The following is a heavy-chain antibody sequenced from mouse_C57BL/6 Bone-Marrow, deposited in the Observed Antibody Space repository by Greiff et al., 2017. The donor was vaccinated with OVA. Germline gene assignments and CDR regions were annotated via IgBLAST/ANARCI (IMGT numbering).Heavy chain of an antibody. CDR2: ISSGGSYT. CDR1: GFTFSSYG. Sequence: VQLKESGGDLVKPGGSLKLSCAASGFTFSSYGMSWVRQTPDKRLEWVATISSGGSYTYYPDSVKGRFTISRDNAKNTLYLQMSSLKSEDTAMYYCARHGFYGSAMDYWGQGTSVTVSS. D-gene: IGHD1-1*01. CDR3: ARHGFYGSAMDY. V-gene: IGHV5-6*01. J-gene: IGHJ4*01.